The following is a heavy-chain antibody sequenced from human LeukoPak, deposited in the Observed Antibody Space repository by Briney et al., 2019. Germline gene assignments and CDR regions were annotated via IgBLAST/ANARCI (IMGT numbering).Heavy chain of an antibody. CDR3: AREPSAEAGSFDS. Sequence: PSETLSLTCTVSGGSIRRSYWSWIRQPPGKGLEWIGYVYFTGSTTYNPALESRVTISVDTSNNYLSLKLSSVTAADTAVYYCAREPSAEAGSFDSWGQGTLVTVSS. CDR2: VYFTGST. V-gene: IGHV4-59*01. CDR1: GGSIRRSY. J-gene: IGHJ4*02.